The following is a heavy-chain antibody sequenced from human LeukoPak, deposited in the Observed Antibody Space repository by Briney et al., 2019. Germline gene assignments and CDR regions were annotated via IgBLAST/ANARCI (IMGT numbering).Heavy chain of an antibody. V-gene: IGHV3-21*01. CDR2: ISGSSSYI. J-gene: IGHJ4*02. CDR1: GFTFSSYS. D-gene: IGHD3-3*01. CDR3: ARDSRARLLEWLEY. Sequence: GGSLRLSCTASGFTFSSYSMNWVRQAPGKGLELVSSISGSSSYIYYSDLVKGRFTISRDNAKNSLYLQMNSLRAEDTAVYYCARDSRARLLEWLEYWGQGTLVTVSS.